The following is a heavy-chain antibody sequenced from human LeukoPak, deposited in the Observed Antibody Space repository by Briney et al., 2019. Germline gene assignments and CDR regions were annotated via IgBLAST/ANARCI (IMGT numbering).Heavy chain of an antibody. D-gene: IGHD5-18*01. Sequence: GGSLRLSCAASGFTFSRHGMQWVRQAPGKGLVWVAGIWYDGSKKYYADSVKGRFTISRDNSKNTLDLQMISLRAEDTAEYYCARSDTVISSNNNGMDVWGQGTTVTVSS. CDR2: IWYDGSKK. CDR3: ARSDTVISSNNNGMDV. CDR1: GFTFSRHG. V-gene: IGHV3-33*01. J-gene: IGHJ6*02.